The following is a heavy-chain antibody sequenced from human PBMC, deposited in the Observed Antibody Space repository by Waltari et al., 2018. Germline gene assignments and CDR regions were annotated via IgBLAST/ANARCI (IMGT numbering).Heavy chain of an antibody. CDR1: GGSISNFNYY. Sequence: HLQLQESGPRLVEPSETLSLTCTVPGGSISNFNYYWGWIRQPPGKGREWIASIYYSGTTYYNPSLKSRVTISVDTSKNQFSLRLSSVTAADTAVYYCARLNLGATAANNWFDPWGQGTLVTVSS. D-gene: IGHD6-13*01. CDR2: IYYSGTT. V-gene: IGHV4-39*01. CDR3: ARLNLGATAANNWFDP. J-gene: IGHJ5*02.